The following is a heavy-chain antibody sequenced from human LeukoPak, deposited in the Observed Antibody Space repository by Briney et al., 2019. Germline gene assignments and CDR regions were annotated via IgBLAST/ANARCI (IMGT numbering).Heavy chain of an antibody. Sequence: ASVKASCKASGYTFTSYGISWVRQAPGQGLEWMGWISAYNGNTNYAQKLQGRVTMTPDTSTSTAYMELRSLRSDDTAVYYCARAVPAAMHGAFDIWGQGTMVTVSS. CDR3: ARAVPAAMHGAFDI. V-gene: IGHV1-18*04. J-gene: IGHJ3*02. CDR1: GYTFTSYG. CDR2: ISAYNGNT. D-gene: IGHD2-2*01.